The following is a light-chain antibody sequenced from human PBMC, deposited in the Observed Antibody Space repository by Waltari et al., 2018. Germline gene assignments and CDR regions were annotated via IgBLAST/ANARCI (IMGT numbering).Light chain of an antibody. J-gene: IGKJ5*01. CDR3: QQYLTTPLT. CDR1: QSVLCTSNNKNN. Sequence: DIVMTQSPDSLAVSLGERVTIDGKSTQSVLCTSNNKNNSAWYQQRPGQPPKLLIYWASTRESGVPDRFSGSGSGTDFTLTISSLQAEDVAVYFCQQYLTTPLTFGQGTRLEIK. CDR2: WAS. V-gene: IGKV4-1*01.